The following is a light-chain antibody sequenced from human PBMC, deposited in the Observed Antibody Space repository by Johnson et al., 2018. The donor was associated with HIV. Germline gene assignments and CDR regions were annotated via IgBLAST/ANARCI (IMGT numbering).Light chain of an antibody. V-gene: IGLV1-51*01. CDR1: SSNIGNNY. Sequence: QSVLTQPPSVSAAPGQKVTISCSGSSSNIGNNYVSWYQQLPGTAPKLLIYDNNKRPSGTPDRFSGSKSGTSATLGITGLQPRDEADYYCGTWDSRLRTVFFGTGTKVTVL. J-gene: IGLJ1*01. CDR2: DNN. CDR3: GTWDSRLRTVF.